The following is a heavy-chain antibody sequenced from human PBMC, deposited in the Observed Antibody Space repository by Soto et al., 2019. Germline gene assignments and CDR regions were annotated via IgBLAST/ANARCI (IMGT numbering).Heavy chain of an antibody. CDR3: ARYFRTIGGVVTHRGMDV. CDR1: GGTFSSYA. Sequence: SVKVSCKASGGTFSSYAISWVRQAPGQGLEWMGGIIPIFGTANYAQKFQGRVTITADKSTSTAYMELSTLRSEDTAVYYCARYFRTIGGVVTHRGMDVWGQGTTVTVSS. D-gene: IGHD3-3*01. V-gene: IGHV1-69*06. CDR2: IIPIFGTA. J-gene: IGHJ6*02.